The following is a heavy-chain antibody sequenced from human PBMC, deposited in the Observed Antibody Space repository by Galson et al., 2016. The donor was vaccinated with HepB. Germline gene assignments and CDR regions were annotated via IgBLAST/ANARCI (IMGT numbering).Heavy chain of an antibody. Sequence: SVKVSCKASGGTFRSFAISWVRQAPGQGLEWMGGIIPMFRTPNYAQKFQGRVTITADESTSTAHMELSGLRSEDTAVYYCGTNTGRYFGLLTHWGQGTLVTVSS. J-gene: IGHJ4*02. CDR3: GTNTGRYFGLLTH. CDR2: IIPMFRTP. V-gene: IGHV1-69*13. D-gene: IGHD1-26*01. CDR1: GGTFRSFA.